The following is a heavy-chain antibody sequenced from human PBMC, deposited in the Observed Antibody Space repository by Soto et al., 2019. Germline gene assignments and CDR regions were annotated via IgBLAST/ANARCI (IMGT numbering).Heavy chain of an antibody. CDR2: TSYDGRNT. V-gene: IGHV3-30*18. J-gene: IGHJ4*02. Sequence: AGSLRLSCAASGGIFSSYGRHWVLQAPGKGLERVAVTSYDGRNTNYAASVVGRFTISRDNSKNTLYLQMNSLRAEDTAVYYCEKDTNCHDTSFVYVVGYCGQGSLVTVSS. CDR3: EKDTNCHDTSFVYVVGY. D-gene: IGHD3-22*01. CDR1: GGIFSSYG.